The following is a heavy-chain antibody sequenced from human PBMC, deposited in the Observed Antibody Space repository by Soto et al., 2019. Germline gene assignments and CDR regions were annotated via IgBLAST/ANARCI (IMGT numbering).Heavy chain of an antibody. V-gene: IGHV1-18*04. CDR2: ISAYNGNT. CDR3: ARAPELRFLEWSGRYYFDY. Sequence: GPSVEVSCKASGYTFTSYGISWVRQAPGQGLEWMGWISAYNGNTNYAQKLQGRVTMTTDTSTSTAYMELRSLRSDDTAVYYCARAPELRFLEWSGRYYFDYWGQGTLVTLSS. D-gene: IGHD3-3*01. J-gene: IGHJ4*02. CDR1: GYTFTSYG.